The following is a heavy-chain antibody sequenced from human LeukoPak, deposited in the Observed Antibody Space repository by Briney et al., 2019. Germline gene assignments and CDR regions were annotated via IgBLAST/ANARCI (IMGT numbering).Heavy chain of an antibody. V-gene: IGHV1-8*03. CDR2: MNPNSGNT. J-gene: IGHJ3*02. CDR1: GYTFTSYD. CDR3: ARPTEGAFDI. Sequence: ASVKVSCKASGYTFTSYDINWVRQATGQGLEWMEWMNPNSGNTGYARKLQGRVTITRNTSISAAYMELSSLRSEDTAVYYCARPTEGAFDIWGQGTMVTVSS.